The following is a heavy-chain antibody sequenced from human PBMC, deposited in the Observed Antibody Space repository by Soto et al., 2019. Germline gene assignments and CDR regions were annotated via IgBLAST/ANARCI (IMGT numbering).Heavy chain of an antibody. J-gene: IGHJ4*02. CDR3: ASLIVSGYPY. Sequence: QPGGSLRLSCAASGFTFSSYTMNWVRQAPGKGLEWVSLISARGGSTYYADSVKGRFTISRDNSKNSLYLQMNSLRAEDTAVYYCASLIVSGYPYWGQGTLVTVSS. D-gene: IGHD3-3*01. CDR2: ISARGGST. CDR1: GFTFSSYT. V-gene: IGHV3-23*01.